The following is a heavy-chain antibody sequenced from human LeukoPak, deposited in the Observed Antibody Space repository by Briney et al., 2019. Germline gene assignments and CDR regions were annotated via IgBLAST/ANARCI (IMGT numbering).Heavy chain of an antibody. CDR1: GYTFTDYY. CDR2: INPNTGGT. Sequence: ASVKVSCKASGYTFTDYYIHWVRQAPGQGLEWLGWINPNTGGTHYVQKFQDRVTMTRDRSIRTAYMEVSRLGSDDTAEYYCATMGAKNFGHWGQGTLVTVSS. CDR3: ATMGAKNFGH. J-gene: IGHJ4*02. D-gene: IGHD1-26*01. V-gene: IGHV1-2*02.